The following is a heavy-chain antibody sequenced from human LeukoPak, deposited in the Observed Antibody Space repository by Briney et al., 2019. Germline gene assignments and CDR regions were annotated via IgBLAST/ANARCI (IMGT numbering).Heavy chain of an antibody. V-gene: IGHV5-51*01. D-gene: IGHD2-15*01. CDR3: ARRLGYCSGGSCPQHWFDP. Sequence: GESLQISCKGSGSIFTSYWIGWVRQLPGKGLEWMGIIYPGDSDTRYSPSFQGQVTISADKSISPAYLQWSSLKASDTAMYYCARRLGYCSGGSCPQHWFDPWGQGTLVTVSS. CDR1: GSIFTSYW. J-gene: IGHJ5*02. CDR2: IYPGDSDT.